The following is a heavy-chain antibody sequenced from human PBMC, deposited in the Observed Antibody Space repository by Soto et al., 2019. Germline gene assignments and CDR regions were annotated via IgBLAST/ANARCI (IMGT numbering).Heavy chain of an antibody. CDR1: GGSISSYY. CDR2: IYYSGST. Sequence: SETLSLTCTVSGGSISSYYWSWIRQPPGKGLEWIGYIYYSGSTNYNPSLKSRVTISVDTSKNQFSLKLSSVTAADTAVFYCASWSCSSISCRSNASDIWGQGTMVTVSS. CDR3: ASWSCSSISCRSNASDI. J-gene: IGHJ3*02. D-gene: IGHD2-2*01. V-gene: IGHV4-59*01.